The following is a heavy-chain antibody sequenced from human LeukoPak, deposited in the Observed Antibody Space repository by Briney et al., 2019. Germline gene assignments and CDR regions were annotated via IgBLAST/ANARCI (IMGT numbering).Heavy chain of an antibody. CDR3: AKKAQYNGNYPLDY. V-gene: IGHV3-21*04. J-gene: IGHJ4*02. D-gene: IGHD1-26*01. CDR1: GFTFRSYS. Sequence: PGGSLRLSCAASGFTFRSYSMNWVRQAPGKGLEWVSSISTSSSYKYYADSVKGRFTISRDNAKNTLYLQMNSLRAEDTALYFCAKKAQYNGNYPLDYWGQGTLVTVSP. CDR2: ISTSSSYK.